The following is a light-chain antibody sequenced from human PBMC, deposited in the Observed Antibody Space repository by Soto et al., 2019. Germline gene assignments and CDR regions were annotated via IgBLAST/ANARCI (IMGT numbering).Light chain of an antibody. V-gene: IGKV1-12*01. CDR3: QQANSFPLT. J-gene: IGKJ5*01. Sequence: DIQMTQSPSSVSASVGDRVTITCRSSEDISTWLAWYQQKPGKAPKLLIYAASSLQSGVPSRFSGSGSGTEFTLTISSLQPDDFATYYCQQANSFPLTFGQGTRLEIK. CDR2: AAS. CDR1: EDISTW.